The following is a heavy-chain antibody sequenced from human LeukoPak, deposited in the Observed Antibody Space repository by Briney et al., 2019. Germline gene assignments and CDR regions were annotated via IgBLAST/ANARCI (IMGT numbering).Heavy chain of an antibody. Sequence: PGGSLRLSCAASGFTFDDYGMSWVRQAPGKGLEWVSGINWNGGSTGYADSVKGRFTISRDNAKNSLYLQMNSLRAEDTALYYCARDHSREAAVAGKVDYMDVWGKGTTVTVSS. D-gene: IGHD6-19*01. CDR3: ARDHSREAAVAGKVDYMDV. CDR2: INWNGGST. V-gene: IGHV3-20*04. CDR1: GFTFDDYG. J-gene: IGHJ6*03.